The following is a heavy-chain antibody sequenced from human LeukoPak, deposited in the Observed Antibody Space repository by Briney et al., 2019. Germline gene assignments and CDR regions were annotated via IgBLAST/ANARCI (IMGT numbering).Heavy chain of an antibody. J-gene: IGHJ4*02. V-gene: IGHV3-30*03. CDR2: ISYDGSNK. CDR1: GNYW. D-gene: IGHD2-2*02. CDR3: AREGCSSTSCYTLKYYFDY. Sequence: GGSLRLSCAASGNYWMHWVRQAPGKGLEWVAVISYDGSNKYYADSVKGRFTISRDNSKNTLYLQMNSLRAEDTAVYYCAREGCSSTSCYTLKYYFDYWGQGTLVTVSS.